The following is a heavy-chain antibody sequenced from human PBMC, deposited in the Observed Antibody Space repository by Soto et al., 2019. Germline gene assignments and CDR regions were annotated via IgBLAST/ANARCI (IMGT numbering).Heavy chain of an antibody. CDR2: ISGGGEGT. V-gene: IGHV3-23*01. CDR3: AIGVYYDISTVGYYIDY. D-gene: IGHD3-9*01. J-gene: IGHJ4*02. Sequence: GGSLRLACAASGFTFRRYAMTWVRQGPGKGLEWVSGISGGGEGTYYADSVKGGFTISRDNSENTLDLQMNSLRAEDTAVYYCAIGVYYDISTVGYYIDYWGQGTLVTVSS. CDR1: GFTFRRYA.